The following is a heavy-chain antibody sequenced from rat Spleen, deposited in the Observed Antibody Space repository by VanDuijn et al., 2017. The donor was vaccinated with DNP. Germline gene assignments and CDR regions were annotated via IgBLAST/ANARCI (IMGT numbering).Heavy chain of an antibody. CDR3: SKDSYGDNFDY. J-gene: IGHJ2*01. Sequence: QVQLKESGPGLVQPSQTLSLTCTVSGFSLTTYGVAWVRQPPGKGLEWIAAISSGGDTHYNSALKSRLSINRDISESQVFLKVNSLQTEDTAIYFCSKDSYGDNFDYWGQGVLVTVSS. CDR2: ISSGGDT. V-gene: IGHV2S12*01. CDR1: GFSLTTYG. D-gene: IGHD1-11*01.